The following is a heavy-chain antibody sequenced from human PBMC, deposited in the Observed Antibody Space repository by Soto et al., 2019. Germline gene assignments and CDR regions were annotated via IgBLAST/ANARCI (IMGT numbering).Heavy chain of an antibody. J-gene: IGHJ6*02. V-gene: IGHV1-58*01. D-gene: IGHD3-10*01. CDR2: IVVGSGNT. CDR1: GFTFTSSA. Sequence: ASVKVSCKASGFTFTSSAVQWVRQARGQRLEWIGWIVVGSGNTNYAQKFQERVTITRDMSTSTAYMELSSLRSEDTVVYYCAADGESYGMDVWGQGTTVTVSS. CDR3: AADGESYGMDV.